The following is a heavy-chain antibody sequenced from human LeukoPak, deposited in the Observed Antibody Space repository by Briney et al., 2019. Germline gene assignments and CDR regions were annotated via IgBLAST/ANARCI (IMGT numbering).Heavy chain of an antibody. CDR1: GFTFSSYW. D-gene: IGHD4-17*01. Sequence: GGSLRLSCAASGFTFSSYWMHWVRQAPGKGLVWVSRINSGGSSTSYADSVKGRFTISRDNAKNTLYLQMNSLRAEDTAVYYCAREPTDDYGDLTDAFDIWGQGTMVTVSS. CDR2: INSGGSST. CDR3: AREPTDDYGDLTDAFDI. V-gene: IGHV3-74*01. J-gene: IGHJ3*02.